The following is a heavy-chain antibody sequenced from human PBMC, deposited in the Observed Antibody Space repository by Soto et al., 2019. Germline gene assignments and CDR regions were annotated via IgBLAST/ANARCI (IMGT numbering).Heavy chain of an antibody. D-gene: IGHD3-10*01. V-gene: IGHV1-3*01. J-gene: IGHJ6*02. CDR1: GYTFTGYA. CDR2: INAGNGNT. CDR3: TREGSAPYYYYGMDV. Sequence: ASVKVSCKASGYTFTGYAMHWVRQAPGQRLEWMGWINAGNGNTKYSQKFQGRVTITRDTSASTAYMELRSLRSDDTAVYYCTREGSAPYYYYGMDVWGQGTTVTVSS.